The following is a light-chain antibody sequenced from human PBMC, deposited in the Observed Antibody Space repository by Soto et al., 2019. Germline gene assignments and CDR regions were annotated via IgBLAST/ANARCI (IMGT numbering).Light chain of an antibody. CDR1: QSVSRY. CDR2: DAS. J-gene: IGKJ2*01. V-gene: IGKV3-20*01. CDR3: QQYVASPYT. Sequence: SPGERATLSCRASQSVSRYLAWYQQKPGQAPRLLIYDASSRATGIPDRFSASGSGTDFTLTISSLEPEDFAVYYCQQYVASPYTFGQGTK.